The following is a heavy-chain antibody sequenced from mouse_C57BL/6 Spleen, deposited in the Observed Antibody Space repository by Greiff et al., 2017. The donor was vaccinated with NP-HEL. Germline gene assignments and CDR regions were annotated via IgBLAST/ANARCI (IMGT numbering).Heavy chain of an antibody. V-gene: IGHV1-19*01. J-gene: IGHJ4*01. CDR2: INPYNGGT. CDR1: GYTFTDYY. D-gene: IGHD1-1*01. Sequence: EVQLQQSGPVLVKPGASVKMSCKASGYTFTDYYMNWVKQSHGKSLEWIGVINPYNGGTSYNQKFKGKATLTVDKSSSTAYMELNSLTSEDSAVYYCAREELRDAMDYWGQGTSVTVSS. CDR3: AREELRDAMDY.